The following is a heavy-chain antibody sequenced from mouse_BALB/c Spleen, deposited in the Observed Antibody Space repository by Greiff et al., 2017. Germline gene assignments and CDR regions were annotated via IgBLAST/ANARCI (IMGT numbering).Heavy chain of an antibody. J-gene: IGHJ3*01. V-gene: IGHV2-9*02. Sequence: VKLQESGPGLVAPSQSLSITCTVSGFSLTSYGVHWVRQPPGKGLEWLGVIWAGGSTNYNSALMSRLSISKDNSKSQVFLKMNSLQTDDTAMYYCARERGGAPFAYWGQGTLVTVSA. CDR3: ARERGGAPFAY. CDR1: GFSLTSYG. CDR2: IWAGGST.